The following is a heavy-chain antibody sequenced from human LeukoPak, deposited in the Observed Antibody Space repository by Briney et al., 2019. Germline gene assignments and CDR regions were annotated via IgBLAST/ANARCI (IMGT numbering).Heavy chain of an antibody. J-gene: IGHJ4*02. CDR3: AGGDTAMVL. D-gene: IGHD5-18*01. CDR1: GYIXTNYY. V-gene: IGHV1-46*01. CDR2: INPSGGST. Sequence: ASVKVSCKASGYIXTNYYMHWVXQAXGQGLEWMGIINPSGGSTSYAQKFQGRVTMTRDTSTSTVYMELSSLRSEDTAVYYCAGGDTAMVLWGQGTLVTVSS.